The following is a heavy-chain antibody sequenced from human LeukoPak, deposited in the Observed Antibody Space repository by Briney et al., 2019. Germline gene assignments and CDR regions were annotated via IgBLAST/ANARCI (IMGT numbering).Heavy chain of an antibody. CDR3: ARVDKAISAFDP. V-gene: IGHV4-34*01. CDR1: GGSFSTYY. CDR2: INPSGTT. D-gene: IGHD5-18*01. Sequence: SEALSLTCAVYGGSFSTYYWNWIRQPPGKGLEWIGQINPSGTTNYTPSLKSRVTMSVDTSKKQVSLKLSSVTDADTAVYYCARVDKAISAFDPWGQGTLVTVSS. J-gene: IGHJ5*02.